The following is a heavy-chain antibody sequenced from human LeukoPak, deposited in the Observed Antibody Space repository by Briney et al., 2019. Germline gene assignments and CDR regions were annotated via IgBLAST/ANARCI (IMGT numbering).Heavy chain of an antibody. Sequence: PGGSLRLSCAASGFIFSNYAMGWVRQAPGKGLEWVSGISGSGAGTYYADSVKGRFTISRDNSKNTLYLQMNSLRAEDTAVYYCAKLYDFWSGFNWFDPWGQGTLVTVSS. CDR1: GFIFSNYA. CDR2: ISGSGAGT. V-gene: IGHV3-23*01. J-gene: IGHJ5*02. CDR3: AKLYDFWSGFNWFDP. D-gene: IGHD3-3*01.